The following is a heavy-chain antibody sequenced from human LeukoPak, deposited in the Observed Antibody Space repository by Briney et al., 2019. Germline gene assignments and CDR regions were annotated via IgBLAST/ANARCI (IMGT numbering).Heavy chain of an antibody. CDR3: ARTHYYDSSGYHLNDN. CDR2: ISGSGGNT. Sequence: PGGSLRLSCAASGFTFSSYPMSWVRQAPGKGLEWVSAISGSGGNTFHADSVKGRFTISRDNSKNTLYLQINSLRAEDTAKYYCARTHYYDSSGYHLNDNWGQGTLVTVSA. D-gene: IGHD3-22*01. CDR1: GFTFSSYP. V-gene: IGHV3-23*01. J-gene: IGHJ4*02.